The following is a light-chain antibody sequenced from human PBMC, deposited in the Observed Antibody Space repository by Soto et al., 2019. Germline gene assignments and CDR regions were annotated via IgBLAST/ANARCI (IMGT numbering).Light chain of an antibody. CDR3: QQYGSSRT. CDR2: GAS. Sequence: EIVLTQWPGTLSLSPGERATLSCRASQSVSSSYLAWCQQKPGQAPRLLIYGASSRATGIPDRFRGSGSGTDFTLTISRLEPEDFAVYYCQQYGSSRTFGQGTKVDIK. V-gene: IGKV3-20*01. CDR1: QSVSSSY. J-gene: IGKJ1*01.